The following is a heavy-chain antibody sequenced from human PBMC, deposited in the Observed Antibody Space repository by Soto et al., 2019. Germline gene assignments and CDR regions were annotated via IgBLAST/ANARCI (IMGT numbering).Heavy chain of an antibody. CDR3: ARDLIGYGGNFDY. CDR1: GFTFSSYS. Sequence: LRLSCAASGFTFSSYSMNWVRQAPGKGLEWVSSISSSSSYIYYADSVKGRFTISRDNAKNSLYLQMNSLRAEDTAVYYCARDLIGYGGNFDYWGQGTLVTVSS. J-gene: IGHJ4*02. D-gene: IGHD4-17*01. V-gene: IGHV3-21*01. CDR2: ISSSSSYI.